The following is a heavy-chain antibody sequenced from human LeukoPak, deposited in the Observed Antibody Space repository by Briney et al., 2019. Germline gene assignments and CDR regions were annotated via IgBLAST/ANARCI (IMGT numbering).Heavy chain of an antibody. CDR1: GFTFSSYG. D-gene: IGHD5-24*01. Sequence: GESLRLSCAASGFTFSSYGMRWVRQAPGKGLEWVSVIWYDGSNKYYADSVKGRFTTSRDNSKNTLYLQMNSLRAEDTAVYYCARDKRDGYNLGAFDIWGQGTMVTVSS. V-gene: IGHV3-33*01. CDR2: IWYDGSNK. J-gene: IGHJ3*02. CDR3: ARDKRDGYNLGAFDI.